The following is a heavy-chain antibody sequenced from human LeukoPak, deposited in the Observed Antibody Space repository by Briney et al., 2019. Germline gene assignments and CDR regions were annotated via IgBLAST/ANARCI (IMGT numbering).Heavy chain of an antibody. CDR2: INHSGST. CDR1: RGSFRVYY. D-gene: IGHD5-12*01. CDR3: ARAQWLRRNWFDP. V-gene: IGHV4-34*01. J-gene: IGHJ5*02. Sequence: PSETLSLTCAHYRGSFRVYYWGGIRQPPGKGLEWIGEINHSGSTNYNTSLKSRVSISVDTSKKQFSLKLSSVTAADTAVYYCARAQWLRRNWFDPWGEGALVSVSP.